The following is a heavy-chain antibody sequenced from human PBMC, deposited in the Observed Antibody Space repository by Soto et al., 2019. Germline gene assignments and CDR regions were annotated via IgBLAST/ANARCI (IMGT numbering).Heavy chain of an antibody. CDR1: GYSFTSYW. D-gene: IGHD3-10*01. CDR2: IYPGDSDT. CDR3: ARTPITMVRGVITMGGMDV. Sequence: PGESLKISCKGSGYSFTSYWIGWVSQMPGKGLEWMGIIYPGDSDTRYSPSFQGQVTISADKSISTAYLQWSSLKASDTAMYYCARTPITMVRGVITMGGMDVWGQGTTVTVSS. V-gene: IGHV5-51*01. J-gene: IGHJ6*02.